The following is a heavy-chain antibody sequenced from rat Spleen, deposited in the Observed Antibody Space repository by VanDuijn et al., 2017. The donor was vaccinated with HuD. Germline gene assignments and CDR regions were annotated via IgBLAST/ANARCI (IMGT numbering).Heavy chain of an antibody. CDR1: GFNFNDYW. CDR2: INKDNSTV. V-gene: IGHV4-2*01. CDR3: VRGPNYGVYAYYFDY. D-gene: IGHD1-11*01. Sequence: EVKLVESGGGLVQPGRSLKLSCAVSGFNFNDYWMGWVRQAPGKGLEWIGEINKDNSTVNYTQSLKDKFTISRDNAQNTLYLQMNKLGSEDTAIDYCVRGPNYGVYAYYFDYWGQGVMVTVSS. J-gene: IGHJ2*01.